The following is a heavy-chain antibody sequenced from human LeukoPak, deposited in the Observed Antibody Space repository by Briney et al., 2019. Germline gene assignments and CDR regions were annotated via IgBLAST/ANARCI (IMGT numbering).Heavy chain of an antibody. D-gene: IGHD3-10*01. CDR1: GFTFSSYG. V-gene: IGHV3-30*02. CDR3: ARVYYYTSGSRWGDYFDY. Sequence: PGGSLRLSCAASGFTFSSYGMHWVRQAPGKGLEGVAFIRLDGSNKYYADSVKGRFTISRDNAKNSLYLQMNSLRAEDTAVYYCARVYYYTSGSRWGDYFDYWGQGTLVTVSS. CDR2: IRLDGSNK. J-gene: IGHJ4*02.